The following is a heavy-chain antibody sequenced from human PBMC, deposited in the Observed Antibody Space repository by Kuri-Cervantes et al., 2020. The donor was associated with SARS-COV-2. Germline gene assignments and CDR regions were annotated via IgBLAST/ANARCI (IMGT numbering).Heavy chain of an antibody. CDR1: GGSFSGYY. CDR3: ARTSGRFSGWVY. Sequence: SQTLSLTCAVYGGSFSGYYWSWIRQPPGKGLEWIGEINHSGSTNYNPSLKSRVTISVDTSKNQFSLKLSSVTAADTAVYYCARTSGRFSGWVYWGQGTLVTVSS. D-gene: IGHD6-19*01. CDR2: INHSGST. J-gene: IGHJ4*02. V-gene: IGHV4-34*01.